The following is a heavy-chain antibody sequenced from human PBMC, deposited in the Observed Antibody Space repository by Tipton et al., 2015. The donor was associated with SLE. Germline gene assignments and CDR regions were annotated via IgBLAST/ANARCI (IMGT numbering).Heavy chain of an antibody. CDR3: ARAPGSAPGAFDI. J-gene: IGHJ3*02. CDR1: GGSISSGSYY. D-gene: IGHD2-15*01. CDR2: IYTSGST. V-gene: IGHV4-61*02. Sequence: TLSLTCTVSGGSISSGSYYWSWIRQPAGKGLEWIGRIYTSGSTNYNPSLKSRVTISVDTSKDQFSLKLSSVTAADTAVYYCARAPGSAPGAFDIWGQGTMVTVSS.